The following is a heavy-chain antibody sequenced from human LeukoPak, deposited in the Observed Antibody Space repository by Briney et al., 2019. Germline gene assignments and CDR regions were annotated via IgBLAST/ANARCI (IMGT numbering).Heavy chain of an antibody. D-gene: IGHD6-19*01. V-gene: IGHV4-30-4*01. J-gene: IGHJ3*02. Sequence: KASQTLSLTCTVSGGSISSGDYYWSWIRQPPGKGLEWIGYIYYSGSTYYNPYNPSLTSRVTMSVDTSKYQFSLKLDSVTEIDPGKYYCARNQAVAANRGAFDIWGQGTMVTVSS. CDR2: IYYSGST. CDR1: GGSISSGDYY. CDR3: ARNQAVAANRGAFDI.